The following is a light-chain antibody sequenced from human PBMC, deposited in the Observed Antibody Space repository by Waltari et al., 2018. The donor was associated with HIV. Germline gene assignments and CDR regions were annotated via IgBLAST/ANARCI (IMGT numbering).Light chain of an antibody. CDR3: CSFAASTALL. Sequence: QSALSQPASVSGSPGQSITISCTATPSHIGTYAFVSWYHHPPAKPPKLIIFEVSGRPSGVSDRFAGSKSGNTASLTISELQPDDEADYYCCSFAASTALLFGGRTRLTVL. J-gene: IGLJ2*01. CDR1: PSHIGTYAF. CDR2: EVS. V-gene: IGLV2-23*02.